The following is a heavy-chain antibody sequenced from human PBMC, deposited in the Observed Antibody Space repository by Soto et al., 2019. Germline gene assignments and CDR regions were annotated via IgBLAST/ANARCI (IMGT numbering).Heavy chain of an antibody. D-gene: IGHD4-17*01. CDR1: GFSLSTSGVG. J-gene: IGHJ4*02. CDR2: IYWDDDK. CDR3: AHSVYGAHNGGPFFDY. Sequence: QITLKESGPTLVKPTQTLTLTCTFSGFSLSTSGVGVGWIRQPPGKALEWLALIYWDDDKRYSPSLKSRLTITXXTXKXXVVLTMTNMDPVDTARYYCAHSVYGAHNGGPFFDYWGQGTLVTVSS. V-gene: IGHV2-5*02.